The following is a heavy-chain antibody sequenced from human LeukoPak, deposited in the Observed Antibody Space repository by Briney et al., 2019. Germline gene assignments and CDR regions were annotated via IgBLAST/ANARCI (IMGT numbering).Heavy chain of an antibody. CDR1: GGSISSSSYY. D-gene: IGHD6-13*01. CDR2: IYYGGST. CDR3: ARRTNGAAAGYYYYYMDV. J-gene: IGHJ6*03. Sequence: SETLSLTCTVSGGSISSSSYYWGWIRQPPGKGLEWIGSIYYGGSTYYNPSLKSRVTISVDTSKNQFSLKLSSVTAADTAVYYCARRTNGAAAGYYYYYMDVWGKGTTVTVSS. V-gene: IGHV4-39*07.